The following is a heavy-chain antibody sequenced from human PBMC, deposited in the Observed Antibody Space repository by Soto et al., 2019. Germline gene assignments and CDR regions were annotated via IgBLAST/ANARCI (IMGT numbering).Heavy chain of an antibody. V-gene: IGHV3-9*01. CDR2: ISWNSVSM. J-gene: IGHJ4*02. Sequence: GGSLSLSCAASGFTFDDYAMHWGRQAPVKGLEWFSRISWNSVSMGYADSVKGRFTISRDNAKNSLYLQMNSLRAEDTALYYCVKDKSSIAATGTLDYWGQGTLVTVSS. CDR1: GFTFDDYA. D-gene: IGHD6-13*01. CDR3: VKDKSSIAATGTLDY.